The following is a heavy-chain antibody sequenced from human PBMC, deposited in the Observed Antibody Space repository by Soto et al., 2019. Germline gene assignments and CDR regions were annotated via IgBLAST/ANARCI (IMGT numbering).Heavy chain of an antibody. J-gene: IGHJ6*02. CDR1: GFSLSTSGMC. Sequence: GSGPTLVNPTQTLTLTCTFSGFSLSTSGMCVSWIRQPPGKALEWLALIDWDDDKYYSTSLKTRLTISKDTSKNQVVLTMTNMDPVDTATYYCARIQYDILTGFPRGDYYGMDVWGQGTTVTVSS. CDR3: ARIQYDILTGFPRGDYYGMDV. V-gene: IGHV2-70*01. CDR2: IDWDDDK. D-gene: IGHD3-9*01.